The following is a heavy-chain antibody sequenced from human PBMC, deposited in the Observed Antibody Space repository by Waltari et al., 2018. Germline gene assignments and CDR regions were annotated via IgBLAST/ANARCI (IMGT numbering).Heavy chain of an antibody. Sequence: QVQLVQSGAEMKRPGASVKVPCKTSGYIFNNYGINWVRQAPGQGLEWMGWIAYTGDTKSAQKFQDRLTMTTDTSTSTAYMELGSLESDDTAMYYCARIMTSNTDYWGQGTLVTVSS. CDR2: IAYTGDT. CDR3: ARIMTSNTDY. J-gene: IGHJ4*02. V-gene: IGHV1-18*01. CDR1: GYIFNNYG. D-gene: IGHD2-8*01.